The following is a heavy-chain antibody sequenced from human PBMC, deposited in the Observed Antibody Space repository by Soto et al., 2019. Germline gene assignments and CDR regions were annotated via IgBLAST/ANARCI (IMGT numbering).Heavy chain of an antibody. V-gene: IGHV3-23*05. CDR2: IDNSGDGS. CDR1: VFICRKHV. Sequence: PWGSLRLSCAASVFICRKHVLNWCRQAPGKGLEWVSAIDNSGDGSFYADSVKGRFIISRDNSKDTVFLHMNNLRPEDTAFYYCAKIPSRGMIFGAGSWGQGTLVTVSS. D-gene: IGHD3-3*01. CDR3: AKIPSRGMIFGAGS. J-gene: IGHJ5*02.